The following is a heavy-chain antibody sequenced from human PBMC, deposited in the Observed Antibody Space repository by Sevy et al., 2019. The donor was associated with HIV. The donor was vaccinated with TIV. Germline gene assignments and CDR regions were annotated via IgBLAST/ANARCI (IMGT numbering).Heavy chain of an antibody. CDR1: GGSISSSSYY. D-gene: IGHD3-22*01. V-gene: IGHV4-39*01. CDR3: ARHGSATMIVVVADDAFDI. CDR2: ICYSGST. J-gene: IGHJ3*02. Sequence: SETLSLTCAVSGGSISSSSYYWGWIRQPPGKGLEWIGSICYSGSTYYNPSLKSRVAISVDTSKNQFSLKLSSVAAADTAVYYCARHGSATMIVVVADDAFDIWGQGTMVTVSS.